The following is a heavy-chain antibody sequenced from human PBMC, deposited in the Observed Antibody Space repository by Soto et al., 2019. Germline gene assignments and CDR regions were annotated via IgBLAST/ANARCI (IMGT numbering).Heavy chain of an antibody. CDR2: IYHSGST. V-gene: IGHV4-30-2*01. D-gene: IGHD6-13*01. CDR3: ASSHAGAHIAAAVH. Sequence: SETLSLTCAVFGGSISSGGHSWSWIRQPPGKGLEWIGYIYHSGSTYYNPSLKSRVTISVDRSKNQFSLKLSSVTAADTAVYYCASSHAGAHIAAAVHWGQGTLVTVSS. J-gene: IGHJ4*02. CDR1: GGSISSGGHS.